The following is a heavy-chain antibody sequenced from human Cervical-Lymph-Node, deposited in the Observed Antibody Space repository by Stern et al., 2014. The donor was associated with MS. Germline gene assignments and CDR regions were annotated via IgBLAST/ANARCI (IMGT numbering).Heavy chain of an antibody. CDR1: GFTFDDYA. CDR2: ISWSNGSV. CDR3: TKDFLPYYYDGKVDSMGDAFDI. V-gene: IGHV3-9*01. D-gene: IGHD3-22*01. Sequence: EVQLVESGGGWVQPGRSLRLSCAASGFTFDDYAMHWVRQAPGKGLEWVSRISWSNGSVAYADSVKGRFTISRDNAKNSLYLQMNSLRSEDTALYYCTKDFLPYYYDGKVDSMGDAFDIWGQGTMVTVSS. J-gene: IGHJ3*02.